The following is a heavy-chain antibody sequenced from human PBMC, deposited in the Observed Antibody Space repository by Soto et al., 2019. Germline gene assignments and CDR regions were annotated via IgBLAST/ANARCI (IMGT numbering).Heavy chain of an antibody. Sequence: PSETLSLTCTVSGGSISSYYWSWIRQPPGKGLEWIGYIYYSGSTNYNPSLKSRVTISVDTSKNQFSLKLSSVTAADTAVYYCARQQYCSGGSCYLNWFDPWGQGTLVT. CDR1: GGSISSYY. V-gene: IGHV4-59*08. D-gene: IGHD2-15*01. CDR3: ARQQYCSGGSCYLNWFDP. CDR2: IYYSGST. J-gene: IGHJ5*02.